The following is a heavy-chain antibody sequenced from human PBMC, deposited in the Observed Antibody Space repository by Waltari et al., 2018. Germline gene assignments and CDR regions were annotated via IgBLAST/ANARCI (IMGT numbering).Heavy chain of an antibody. CDR2: IYSGGST. CDR3: ARGYYDSSGSLFDY. J-gene: IGHJ4*02. V-gene: IGHV3-66*02. Sequence: VQLVESGGGLVQHGGSLRLSGAASGFPVSSNYISWVLQAPGKGREWVSVIYSGGSTYDADSVKGRFTISRDNSKNTLYLQMNSLRAEDTAVYYCARGYYDSSGSLFDYWGQGTLVTVSS. D-gene: IGHD3-22*01. CDR1: GFPVSSNY.